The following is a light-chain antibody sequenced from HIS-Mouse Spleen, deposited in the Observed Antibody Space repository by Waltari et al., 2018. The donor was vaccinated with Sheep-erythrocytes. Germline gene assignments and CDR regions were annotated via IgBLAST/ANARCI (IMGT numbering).Light chain of an antibody. CDR3: YSTDSSGNHSNWV. V-gene: IGLV3-10*01. CDR1: ALPKKY. CDR2: EDS. Sequence: SYELTQPPSVSVSPGQTARITCSGDALPKKYAYGYQQKSGQAPVLVIYEDSKRPSGIPERFSGSSSGTMATLTISGAQVEDEADYYCYSTDSSGNHSNWVFGGGTKLTVL. J-gene: IGLJ3*02.